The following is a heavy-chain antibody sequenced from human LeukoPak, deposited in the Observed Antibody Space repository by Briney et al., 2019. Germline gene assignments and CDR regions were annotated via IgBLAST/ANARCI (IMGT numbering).Heavy chain of an antibody. CDR2: ISYDGSNK. Sequence: GGSLRLSCVASGLTSSNYWMSWVRQAPGKGLEWVAVISYDGSNKYYADSVKGRFTISRDNSKNTLYLQMNSLRAEDTAVYYCAKGPIYGSGSYYRFDYWGQGTLVTVSS. J-gene: IGHJ4*02. D-gene: IGHD3-10*01. V-gene: IGHV3-30*18. CDR3: AKGPIYGSGSYYRFDY. CDR1: GLTSSNYW.